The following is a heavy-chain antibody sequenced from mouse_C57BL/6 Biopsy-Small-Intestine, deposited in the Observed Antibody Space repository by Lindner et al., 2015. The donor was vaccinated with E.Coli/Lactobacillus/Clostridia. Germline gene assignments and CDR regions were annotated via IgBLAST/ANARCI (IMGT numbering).Heavy chain of an antibody. J-gene: IGHJ3*01. Sequence: VQLQESGAELVKPGASVRISCKASGYSFTGYNINWVKQSHGKSLEWIGNISPYFGNTNYNQKFEGKATLTVDKSSSTAYLQLNSLTSEDSAVYYCAREVFAYWGQGTLVTVSA. CDR2: ISPYFGNT. V-gene: IGHV1-39*01. CDR1: GYSFTGYN. CDR3: AREVFAY.